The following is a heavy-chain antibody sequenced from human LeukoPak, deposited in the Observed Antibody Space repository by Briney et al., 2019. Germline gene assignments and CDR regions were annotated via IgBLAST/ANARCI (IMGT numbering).Heavy chain of an antibody. CDR3: VASRWSGALDF. J-gene: IGHJ4*02. V-gene: IGHV3-74*01. D-gene: IGHD3-3*01. Sequence: GGSLRLSCVGSGIRFADHWMLWVRQVPGKSPLWVSRSDRDGIVREYADSVKGRFTISRDNARNVVHLEMSSLKDEDTAVYYCVASRWSGALDFRGQGSLVTVSS. CDR1: GIRFADHW. CDR2: SDRDGIVR.